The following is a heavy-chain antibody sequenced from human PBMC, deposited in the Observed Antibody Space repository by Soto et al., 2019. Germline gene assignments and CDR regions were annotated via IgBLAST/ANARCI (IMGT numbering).Heavy chain of an antibody. Sequence: GGSLRLSCAASGFTFSSYGMHWVRQAPGKGLEWVAVIWYDGSNKYYADSVKGRFTISRDNSKNTLYLQMNSLRAEDKAVYYCARDVNLLDGMDVWGQGTTVTVSS. J-gene: IGHJ6*02. V-gene: IGHV3-33*01. CDR2: IWYDGSNK. CDR1: GFTFSSYG. CDR3: ARDVNLLDGMDV.